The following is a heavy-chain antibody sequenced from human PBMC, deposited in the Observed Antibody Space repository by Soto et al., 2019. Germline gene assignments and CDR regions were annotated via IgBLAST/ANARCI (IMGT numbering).Heavy chain of an antibody. CDR3: ASTRPPGYCSSTSCYTQLSSYYGMDV. Sequence: SVKVSCKASGCTFSSYAISCVRQAPGQVLEWMGGIIPIFGTANYAQKFQGRVTITADESTSTAYMELSSLRSEDTAVYYCASTRPPGYCSSTSCYTQLSSYYGMDVWGQGTTVTVSS. J-gene: IGHJ6*02. D-gene: IGHD2-2*02. V-gene: IGHV1-69*13. CDR2: IIPIFGTA. CDR1: GCTFSSYA.